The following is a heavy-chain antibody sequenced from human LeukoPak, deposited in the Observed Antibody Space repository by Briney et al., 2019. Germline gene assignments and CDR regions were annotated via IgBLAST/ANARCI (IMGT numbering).Heavy chain of an antibody. D-gene: IGHD6-19*01. J-gene: IGHJ4*02. V-gene: IGHV1-69*05. Sequence: GASVKVSCKASGGTFSSYAISWVRQAPGQGLEWMGRIIPIFGTANYAQKFQGGVTITTDETTSTAYMELSSLRSEDTAVYYCATGEAVAGTFNYWGQGTLVTVSS. CDR2: IIPIFGTA. CDR3: ATGEAVAGTFNY. CDR1: GGTFSSYA.